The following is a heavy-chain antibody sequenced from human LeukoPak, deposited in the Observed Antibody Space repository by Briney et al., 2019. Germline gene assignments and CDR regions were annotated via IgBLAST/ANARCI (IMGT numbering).Heavy chain of an antibody. D-gene: IGHD3-22*01. Sequence: GGSLRLSCAASGFTFSSYSMNWVRQAPGKGLEWVSSISSSSSYIYYADSVKGRFTISRDNAKNSLYLQMNSLRAEDTAVYYCARVRNYYDSSGYGYWGQGTLVTVSS. CDR2: ISSSSSYI. CDR3: ARVRNYYDSSGYGY. V-gene: IGHV3-21*01. J-gene: IGHJ4*02. CDR1: GFTFSSYS.